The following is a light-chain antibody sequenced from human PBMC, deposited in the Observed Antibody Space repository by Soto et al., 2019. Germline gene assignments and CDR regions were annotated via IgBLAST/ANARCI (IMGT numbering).Light chain of an antibody. J-gene: IGLJ1*01. Sequence: QSVLTQPPSVSGAPGQRVTISCTGSSSNIGAGYDVHWYQQLPGTAPKLLIYGNSHRPSGVPDRFSGSKSGTSASLAITGLLAEEEADYYCQSYDSSLSGSVLFGTGTKLTVL. CDR2: GNS. CDR3: QSYDSSLSGSVL. V-gene: IGLV1-40*01. CDR1: SSNIGAGYD.